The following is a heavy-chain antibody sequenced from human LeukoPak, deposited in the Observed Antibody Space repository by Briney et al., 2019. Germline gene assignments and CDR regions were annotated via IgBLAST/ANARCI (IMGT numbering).Heavy chain of an antibody. CDR1: GFTFSSYA. J-gene: IGHJ4*02. D-gene: IGHD3-9*01. CDR3: ARGSDILTGYPTG. Sequence: PPGGSLRLSCAASGFTFSSYAMHWVRQAPGKGLEWMAVISYDGSNKYYADSVKGRFTISRDNSKNTLYLQMNSLRAEDTAVYYCARGSDILTGYPTGGGQGTLVTVSS. CDR2: ISYDGSNK. V-gene: IGHV3-30*04.